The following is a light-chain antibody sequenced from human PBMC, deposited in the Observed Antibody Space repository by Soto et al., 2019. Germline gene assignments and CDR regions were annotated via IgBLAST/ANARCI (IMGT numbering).Light chain of an antibody. CDR1: QSVTTTY. V-gene: IGKV3-20*01. CDR2: GAS. J-gene: IGKJ1*01. Sequence: EIVLTQSPGTLSLSPGERATLSCRASQSVTTTYLGWYQQKPGQPPRLLIYGASSRATGIPDRFSGSGSGTDFTLTISRLEPEDFAVYYCQQYGNSPWTFGQGTKVDSK. CDR3: QQYGNSPWT.